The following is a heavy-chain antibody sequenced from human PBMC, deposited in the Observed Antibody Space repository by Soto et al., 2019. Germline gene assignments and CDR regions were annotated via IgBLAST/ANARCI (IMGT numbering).Heavy chain of an antibody. D-gene: IGHD4-17*01. CDR1: GGSISSGDYY. CDR2: IYYSGST. CDR3: ARRFGNYGDYFWFDP. Sequence: SETLSLTCTVSGGSISSGDYYWSWIRQPPGKGLEWIGYIYYSGSTYYNPSLKSRVTISVDTSKNQFSLKLSSVTAADTAVYYCARRFGNYGDYFWFDPWGQGTLVTVSS. J-gene: IGHJ5*02. V-gene: IGHV4-30-4*01.